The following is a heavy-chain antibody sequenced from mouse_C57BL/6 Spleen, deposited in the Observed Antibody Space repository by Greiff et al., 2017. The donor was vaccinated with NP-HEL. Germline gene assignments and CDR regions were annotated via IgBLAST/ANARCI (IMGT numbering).Heavy chain of an antibody. J-gene: IGHJ4*01. Sequence: EVQLVESGGGLVQPKGSLKLSCAASGFSFNTYAMNWVRQAPGKGLEWVARIRSKSNNYATYYADSVKDRFTISRDDSESMLYLQMNNLKTEDTAMYYCVRQPTYYSNRYYYAMDYWGQGTSVTVSS. D-gene: IGHD2-5*01. CDR2: IRSKSNNYAT. V-gene: IGHV10-1*01. CDR1: GFSFNTYA. CDR3: VRQPTYYSNRYYYAMDY.